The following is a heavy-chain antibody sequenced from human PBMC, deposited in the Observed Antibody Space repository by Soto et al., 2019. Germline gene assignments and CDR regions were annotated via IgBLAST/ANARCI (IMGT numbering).Heavy chain of an antibody. CDR1: GFTFSSYG. CDR3: AKDSGYSSGWYFDY. D-gene: IGHD6-19*01. V-gene: IGHV3-30*18. Sequence: QVQLVESGGGVVQPGRSLRLSCAASGFTFSSYGMHWVRQAPGKGLEWVAVISYDGSNKYYADSVKGRFTISRDNSKNTLYLRMNSLRAEDTAVYYCAKDSGYSSGWYFDYWGQGTLVTVSS. J-gene: IGHJ4*02. CDR2: ISYDGSNK.